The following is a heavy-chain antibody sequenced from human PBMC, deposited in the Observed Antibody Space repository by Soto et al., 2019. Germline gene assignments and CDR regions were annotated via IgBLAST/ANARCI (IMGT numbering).Heavy chain of an antibody. CDR3: ARQRRVGSSKSGYFDY. CDR1: GGSISSSSYY. V-gene: IGHV4-39*01. J-gene: IGHJ4*02. Sequence: QLQLQESGPGLVKPSETLSLTCTVSGGSISSSSYYWVWIRQPPGKGLEWIGSICYSGSTYYNPSLMSRVTISVDTSNNLFSLKLSSVTAADTAVYYCARQRRVGSSKSGYFDYWGQGTLVTVSS. CDR2: ICYSGST. D-gene: IGHD6-6*01.